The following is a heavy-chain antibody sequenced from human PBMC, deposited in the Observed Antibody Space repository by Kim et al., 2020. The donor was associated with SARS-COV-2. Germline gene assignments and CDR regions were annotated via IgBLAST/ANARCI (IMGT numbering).Heavy chain of an antibody. D-gene: IGHD3-9*01. CDR3: AKDPTYYDILTGYRPSYFDY. J-gene: IGHJ4*02. V-gene: IGHV3-30*18. CDR1: GFTFSSYG. Sequence: GGSLRLSCAASGFTFSSYGMHWVRQAPGKGLEWVAVISYDGSNKYYADSVKGRFTISRDNSKNTLYLQMNSLRAEDTAVYYCAKDPTYYDILTGYRPSYFDYWGQGTLVTVSS. CDR2: ISYDGSNK.